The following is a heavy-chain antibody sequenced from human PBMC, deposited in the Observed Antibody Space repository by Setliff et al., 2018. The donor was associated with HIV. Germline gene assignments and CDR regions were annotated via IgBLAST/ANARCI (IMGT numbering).Heavy chain of an antibody. CDR1: GYSIRSGYY. J-gene: IGHJ4*02. CDR3: TRRRGPMVRGVDPTPSYYFDY. Sequence: SETLSLTCAVSGYSIRSGYYWGWIRQSPGKGLEWIGSIYYSGITYYNPSVKSRVTISVDTSKNQFSLRLSSVTAGDTAVYYCTRRRGPMVRGVDPTPSYYFDYWGQGTLVTVSS. D-gene: IGHD3-10*01. V-gene: IGHV4-38-2*01. CDR2: IYYSGIT.